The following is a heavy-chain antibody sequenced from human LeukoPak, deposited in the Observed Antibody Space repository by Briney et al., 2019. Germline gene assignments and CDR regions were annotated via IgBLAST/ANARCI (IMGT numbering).Heavy chain of an antibody. CDR2: ISSSSSYI. CDR1: GFTFSSYS. Sequence: GGSLRLSCAASGFTFSSYSMNWVRQAPGKGLEWVSSISSSSSYIYYADSVKGRFTISRDNAKNSLYLQMNSLRAEDTAVYYCARVGDSSGYDAFDIWGQGTMVTVSS. D-gene: IGHD3-22*01. V-gene: IGHV3-21*01. CDR3: ARVGDSSGYDAFDI. J-gene: IGHJ3*02.